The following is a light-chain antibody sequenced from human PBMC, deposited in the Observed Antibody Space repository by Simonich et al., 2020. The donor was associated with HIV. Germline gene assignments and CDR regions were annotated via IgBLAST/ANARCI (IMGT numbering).Light chain of an antibody. V-gene: IGKV4-1*01. CDR2: WAS. CDR1: QSVLYSSNNKYY. CDR3: QQYYSTPLT. J-gene: IGKJ4*01. Sequence: DIELTQSPDSLAVSLGERATINRKSSQSVLYSSNNKYYLAWYQQKPGQPPKLLIYWASTRESGVPDRVSGSGSGTDFTLTISSLQAEDVAVYYCQQYYSTPLTFGGGTKVEIK.